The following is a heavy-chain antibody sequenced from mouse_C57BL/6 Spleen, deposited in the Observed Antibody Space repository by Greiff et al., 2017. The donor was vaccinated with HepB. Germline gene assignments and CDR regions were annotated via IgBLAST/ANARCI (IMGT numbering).Heavy chain of an antibody. V-gene: IGHV3-6*01. CDR1: GYSITSGYY. CDR3: ARGRGGNYLFAY. Sequence: LQESGPGLVKPSQSLSLTCSVTGYSITSGYYWNWIRQFPGNKLEWMGYISYDGSNNYNPSLKNRISITRDTSKNQFFLKLNSVTTEDTATYYGARGRGGNYLFAYWGQGTLVTVAA. D-gene: IGHD2-1*01. J-gene: IGHJ3*01. CDR2: ISYDGSN.